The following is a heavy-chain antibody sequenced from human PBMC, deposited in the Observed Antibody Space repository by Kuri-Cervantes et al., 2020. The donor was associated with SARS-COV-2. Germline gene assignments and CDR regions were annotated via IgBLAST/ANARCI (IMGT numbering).Heavy chain of an antibody. J-gene: IGHJ4*02. CDR2: IYYSGST. D-gene: IGHD5-24*01. CDR1: GGSISSGDYY. V-gene: IGHV4-30-4*08. CDR3: ARVDGYTLGFDY. Sequence: LRLSCTVSGGSISSGDYYWSWIRQPPGKGLEWIGYIYYSGSTYYNPSLKSRVTISVDTSKNQFSLKLSSVTAADTAVYYCARVDGYTLGFDYWGQGTLVTVSS.